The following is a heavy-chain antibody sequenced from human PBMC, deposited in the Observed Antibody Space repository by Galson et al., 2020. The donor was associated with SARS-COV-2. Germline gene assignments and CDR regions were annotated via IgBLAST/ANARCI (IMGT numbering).Heavy chain of an antibody. D-gene: IGHD4-17*01. J-gene: IGHJ5*02. CDR3: AKDPVVYGDYHGWFDP. CDR1: GFTFSSYG. Sequence: GGSLRLSCAASGFTFSSYGMHWVRQAPGKGLEWVAVISYDGSNKYYADSVKGRFTISRDNSKNTLYLQMNSLRAEGTAVYYCAKDPVVYGDYHGWFDPWGQGTLVTVSS. CDR2: ISYDGSNK. V-gene: IGHV3-30*18.